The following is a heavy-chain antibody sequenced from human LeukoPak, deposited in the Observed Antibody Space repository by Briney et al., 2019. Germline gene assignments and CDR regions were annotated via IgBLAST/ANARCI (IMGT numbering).Heavy chain of an antibody. CDR1: GGSFSGYY. CDR2: INHSGST. CDR3: ARGGGSCSGTSCLYNWFDP. Sequence: PSETLSLTCAVYGGSFSGYYWSWIRQPPGKGLEWIGEINHSGSTNYNPSLKSRVTISVDTSKNQFSLKLSSVTAADTAVYYCARGGGSCSGTSCLYNWFDPWGQGTLVTVSS. D-gene: IGHD2-2*01. V-gene: IGHV4-34*01. J-gene: IGHJ5*02.